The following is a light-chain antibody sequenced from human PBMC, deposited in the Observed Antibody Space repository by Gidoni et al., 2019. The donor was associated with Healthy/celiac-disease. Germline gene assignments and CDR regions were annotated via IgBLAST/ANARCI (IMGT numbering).Light chain of an antibody. Sequence: DIQMTQSPSSLSASVGDRVTITCRASQSISSYLNWYQQKPGVPSRFSGSGSGTDFTPTISSLQPEEFATYYCQQSYSTPLTFGGGTKVEIK. V-gene: IGKV1-39*01. CDR3: QQSYSTPLT. CDR1: QSISSY. J-gene: IGKJ4*02.